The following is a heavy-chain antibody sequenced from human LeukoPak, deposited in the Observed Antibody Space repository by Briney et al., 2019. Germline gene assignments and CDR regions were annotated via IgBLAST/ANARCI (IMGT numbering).Heavy chain of an antibody. D-gene: IGHD3-10*01. CDR1: GGSFSGYY. Sequence: SETLSLTCAVYGGSFSGYYWSWIRQPPGKGLEWIGEINHSGSTNYNPSLKSRVTISVDTSKNQFSLKLSSVTAADTAVYYCARMVVVSWFDPWGQGTLVTVSS. CDR3: ARMVVVSWFDP. J-gene: IGHJ5*02. CDR2: INHSGST. V-gene: IGHV4-34*01.